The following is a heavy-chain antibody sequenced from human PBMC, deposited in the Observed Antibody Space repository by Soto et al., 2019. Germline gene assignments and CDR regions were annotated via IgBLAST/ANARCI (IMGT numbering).Heavy chain of an antibody. CDR1: GFPVRSNY. CDR2: FYSGGSA. D-gene: IGHD5-18*01. Sequence: EVQLVESGGGLVQPGGSLSLSCAASGFPVRSNYMSWVRKAPGKGLEWVSVFYSGGSAYYADSVKGRFTISRDNSKNTLYLQMNSLRAEDTAVYYCARHGYSYGGGYFDYWGQGTLVTVSS. CDR3: ARHGYSYGGGYFDY. J-gene: IGHJ4*02. V-gene: IGHV3-66*04.